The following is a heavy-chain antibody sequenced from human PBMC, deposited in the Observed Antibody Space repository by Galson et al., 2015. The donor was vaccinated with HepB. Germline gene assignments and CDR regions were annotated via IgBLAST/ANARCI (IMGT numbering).Heavy chain of an antibody. CDR2: IIPIFGTA. CDR1: GGTFSSYA. D-gene: IGHD3-16*01. Sequence: SVKVSYKASGGTFSSYAISWVRQAPGQGLEWMGGIIPIFGTANYAQKFQGRVTITADKSTSTAYMELSSLRSEDTAVYYCARDGGSRTTEEGWFGPWGQGTLVTVSS. J-gene: IGHJ5*02. CDR3: ARDGGSRTTEEGWFGP. V-gene: IGHV1-69*06.